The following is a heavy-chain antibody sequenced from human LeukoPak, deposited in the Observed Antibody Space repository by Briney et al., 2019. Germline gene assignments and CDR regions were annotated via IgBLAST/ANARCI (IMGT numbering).Heavy chain of an antibody. J-gene: IGHJ4*02. CDR3: AKGKGGISYFDF. D-gene: IGHD3-16*01. CDR2: ISWNSDSM. V-gene: IGHV3-9*01. CDR1: GFIFDDYV. Sequence: GGSLRLSCAASGFIFDDYVMHWVRQAPGKGLEWVSGISWNSDSMGYADSVKGRFTISRDNAKNSLYLQINSLGAEDTAFYYCAKGKGGISYFDFWGQGTLVTVSS.